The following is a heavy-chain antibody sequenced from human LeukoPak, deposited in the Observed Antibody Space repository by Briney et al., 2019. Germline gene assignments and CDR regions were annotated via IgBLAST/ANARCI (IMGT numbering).Heavy chain of an antibody. CDR1: GFTFSSYA. CDR3: ARDSVSHDAFDI. Sequence: PGGSLRLSCAASGFTFSSYAMHWVRQAPGKGLEWVAVISYDGSNKYYADSVKGRFTISRDNSKNTLYLQMNSLRAEDTAVYYCARDSVSHDAFDIWGQGTMVTVSS. V-gene: IGHV3-30*04. CDR2: ISYDGSNK. J-gene: IGHJ3*02.